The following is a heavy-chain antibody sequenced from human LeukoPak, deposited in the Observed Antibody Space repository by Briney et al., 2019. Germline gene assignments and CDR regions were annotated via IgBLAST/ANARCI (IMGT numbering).Heavy chain of an antibody. D-gene: IGHD3-22*01. CDR1: GFTFSSYW. CDR3: AILGGIVVIPNWFDP. J-gene: IGHJ5*02. V-gene: IGHV3-21*01. Sequence: GGSLRLSCAASGFTFSSYWMSWVRQAPGKGLEWVSSISSSSSYIYYADSVKGRFTISRDNAKNSLYLQMNSLRAEDTAVYYCAILGGIVVIPNWFDPWGQGTLVTVSS. CDR2: ISSSSSYI.